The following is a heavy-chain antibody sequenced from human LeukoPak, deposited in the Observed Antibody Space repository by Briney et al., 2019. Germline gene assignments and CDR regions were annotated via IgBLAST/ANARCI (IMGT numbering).Heavy chain of an antibody. Sequence: GASVKVSCKASGYTFTSYGISWVRQPPGQGLDWMGWSSAYNCNTHYPQKLQGRVTMTTDTSTSTAYMELRSLRSDDTAVYYCARGPRYYDFWSGYAWYYYYYMDVWGKGTTVTVSS. V-gene: IGHV1-18*01. CDR1: GYTFTSYG. CDR3: ARGPRYYDFWSGYAWYYYYYMDV. CDR2: SSAYNCNT. J-gene: IGHJ6*03. D-gene: IGHD3-3*01.